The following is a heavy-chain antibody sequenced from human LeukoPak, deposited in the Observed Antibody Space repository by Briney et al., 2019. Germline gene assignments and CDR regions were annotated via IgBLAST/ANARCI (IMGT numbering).Heavy chain of an antibody. CDR3: ARRYYYDSSGQHYFDY. V-gene: IGHV4-34*01. CDR1: GGSFSGYY. Sequence: PSETLSLTCAVYGGSFSGYYWSWIRQPPGKGLEWIGEINHSGSTNYNPSLKSRVTTSVDTSKNQFSLKLSSVTAADTAVYYCARRYYYDSSGQHYFDYWGQGTLVTVSS. J-gene: IGHJ4*02. D-gene: IGHD3-22*01. CDR2: INHSGST.